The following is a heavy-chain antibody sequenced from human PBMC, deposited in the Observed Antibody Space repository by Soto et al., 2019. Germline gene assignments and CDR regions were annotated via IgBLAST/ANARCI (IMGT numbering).Heavy chain of an antibody. CDR3: ARDHLDLRFLEWYYGMDV. CDR2: ISAYNGNT. CDR1: GYTFTSYG. Sequence: ASVKVSCKASGYTFTSYGISWVRQAPGQGLEWMGWISAYNGNTNYAQKLQGRVTMTTDTSTSTAYMELRSLRSDDTAVYYCARDHLDLRFLEWYYGMDVWGLGTTVTVSS. D-gene: IGHD3-3*01. J-gene: IGHJ6*02. V-gene: IGHV1-18*04.